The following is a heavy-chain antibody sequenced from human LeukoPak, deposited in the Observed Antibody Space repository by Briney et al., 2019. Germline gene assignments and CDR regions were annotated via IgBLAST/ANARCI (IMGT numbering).Heavy chain of an antibody. CDR1: GGTFSSYA. Sequence: GASVKVSCKASGGTFSSYAISWVRQAPEQGLEWMGWISAYNGNTNYAQKLQGRVTMTTDTSTSTAYMELRSLRSDDTAVYYCARYSSSSTVVDYWGQGTLVTVSS. CDR3: ARYSSSSTVVDY. V-gene: IGHV1-18*01. J-gene: IGHJ4*02. D-gene: IGHD6-6*01. CDR2: ISAYNGNT.